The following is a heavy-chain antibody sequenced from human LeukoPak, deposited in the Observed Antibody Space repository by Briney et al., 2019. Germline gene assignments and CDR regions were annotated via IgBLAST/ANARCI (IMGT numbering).Heavy chain of an antibody. V-gene: IGHV1-18*01. J-gene: IGHJ5*02. CDR1: GYTFTSYG. CDR3: ARTVITMVRGVLWNWFGP. Sequence: GASVKVSCKASGYTFTSYGISWVRQAPGQGLEWMGWISAYNGNTNYAQRLQGRVTMTTDTSTSTAYMELRSLRSDDTAVYYCARTVITMVRGVLWNWFGPWGQGTLVTVSS. D-gene: IGHD3-10*01. CDR2: ISAYNGNT.